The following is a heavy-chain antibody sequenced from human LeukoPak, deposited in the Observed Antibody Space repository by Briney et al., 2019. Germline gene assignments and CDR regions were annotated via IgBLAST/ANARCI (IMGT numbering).Heavy chain of an antibody. D-gene: IGHD6-19*01. CDR2: ISYDGSNK. Sequence: GGSRRLSCEASGFTFNSYSMHWVRQAPGKGLEWVAVISYDGSNKYYADSVKGRFTISRDTSKNTLYLQMNSLRAEDTAVYYCARREGSGLLDYWGQGTLVTVSS. CDR3: ARREGSGLLDY. V-gene: IGHV3-30*04. J-gene: IGHJ4*02. CDR1: GFTFNSYS.